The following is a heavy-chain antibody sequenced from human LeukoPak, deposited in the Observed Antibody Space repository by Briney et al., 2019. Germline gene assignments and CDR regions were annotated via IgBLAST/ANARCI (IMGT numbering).Heavy chain of an antibody. D-gene: IGHD6-13*01. J-gene: IGHJ5*02. V-gene: IGHV4-59*01. CDR1: GGSISSYY. Sequence: PSETLSLTCTVSGGSISSYYWSWIRQPPGKGLEWIGYIYYSGSTNYNPSLKSRVTISVDTSKNQFSLKLSSVTAADTAVYYCARDVAFYGSSWHNWFDPWGQGTLVTVSS. CDR3: ARDVAFYGSSWHNWFDP. CDR2: IYYSGST.